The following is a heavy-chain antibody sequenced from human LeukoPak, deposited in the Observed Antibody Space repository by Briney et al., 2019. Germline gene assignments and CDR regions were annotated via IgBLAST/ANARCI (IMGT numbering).Heavy chain of an antibody. V-gene: IGHV1-18*01. D-gene: IGHD6-6*01. CDR1: GYTFTTYG. CDR3: ARGDGIAARRADVDI. J-gene: IGHJ3*02. CDR2: INPYNGNT. Sequence: GASVKVSCKASGYTFTTYGISWVRQAPGQGLEWMGWINPYNGNTNYAQKLQGRVTMTRDTSTSTVYMELSSLRSEDTAVYYCARGDGIAARRADVDIWGQGTMVTVSS.